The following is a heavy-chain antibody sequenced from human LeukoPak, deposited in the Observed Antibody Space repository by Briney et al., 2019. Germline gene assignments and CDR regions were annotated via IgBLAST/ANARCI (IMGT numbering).Heavy chain of an antibody. CDR2: ISYSGST. V-gene: IGHV4-31*03. CDR3: ASQLDYYDSSGYGNWFDP. J-gene: IGHJ5*02. D-gene: IGHD3-22*01. CDR1: GGSVSSGGYY. Sequence: SQTLSLTCTVSGGSVSSGGYYWSWIRQHPGKGLEWIGYISYSGSTYYTPSLKSRVTISVDRSKNQFSLKLSSVTAADTAVYYCASQLDYYDSSGYGNWFDPWGQGTLVTVSS.